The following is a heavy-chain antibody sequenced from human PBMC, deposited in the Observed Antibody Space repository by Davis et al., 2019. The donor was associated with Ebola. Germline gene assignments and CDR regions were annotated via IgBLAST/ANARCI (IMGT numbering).Heavy chain of an antibody. D-gene: IGHD6-13*01. Sequence: GGSLRLSCAASGFTFSGSAMHWVRQASGKGLEWVGRIRSKANSYATAYAASVKGRFTISRDDSKNTAYLQMNNLKTEDTAVYYCTKAQQLDDYWGQGTLVTVSS. CDR2: IRSKANSYAT. V-gene: IGHV3-73*01. J-gene: IGHJ4*02. CDR3: TKAQQLDDY. CDR1: GFTFSGSA.